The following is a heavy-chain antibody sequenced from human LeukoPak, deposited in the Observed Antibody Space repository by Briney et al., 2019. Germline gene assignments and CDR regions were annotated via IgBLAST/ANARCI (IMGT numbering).Heavy chain of an antibody. V-gene: IGHV3-11*01. CDR1: EFIFSDYY. Sequence: PGGSLRLSCADSEFIFSDYYMSWIRQAPGKGLEWVSYISNRGTTMDYADSVKGRFTISRDNAKNSLYLQMNSLRAEDTAVYYCAKDLIAAAGPFDYWGQGTLVTVSS. J-gene: IGHJ4*02. D-gene: IGHD6-13*01. CDR2: ISNRGTTM. CDR3: AKDLIAAAGPFDY.